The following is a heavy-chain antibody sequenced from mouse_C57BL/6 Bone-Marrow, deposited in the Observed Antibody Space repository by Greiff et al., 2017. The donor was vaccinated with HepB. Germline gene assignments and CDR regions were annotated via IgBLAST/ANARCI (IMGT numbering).Heavy chain of an antibody. CDR1: GFSFNTYA. Sequence: EVQGVESGGGLVQPKGSLKLSCAASGFSFNTYAMNWVRQAPGKGLEWVARIRSKSNNYATYYADSVKDRFTISRDDSESMLYLQMNNLKTEDTAMYYCVRPHDGYYWYFDVWGTGTTVTVSS. CDR3: VRPHDGYYWYFDV. D-gene: IGHD2-3*01. J-gene: IGHJ1*03. CDR2: IRSKSNNYAT. V-gene: IGHV10-1*01.